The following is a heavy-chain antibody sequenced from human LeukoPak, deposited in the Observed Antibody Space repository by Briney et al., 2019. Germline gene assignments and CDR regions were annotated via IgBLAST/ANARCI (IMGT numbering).Heavy chain of an antibody. CDR1: GFTFSSYA. Sequence: PGGSLRLSYAASGFTFSSYAMHWVRQAPGQGLVWVSGISGDKSHTAYADSVKGRFTISRDNAKNTLHLQMNSLRDEDTAVYYCATATFYATSGYFPSWGQGTLVTVSS. V-gene: IGHV3-74*01. CDR3: ATATFYATSGYFPS. CDR2: ISGDKSHT. J-gene: IGHJ5*02. D-gene: IGHD3-22*01.